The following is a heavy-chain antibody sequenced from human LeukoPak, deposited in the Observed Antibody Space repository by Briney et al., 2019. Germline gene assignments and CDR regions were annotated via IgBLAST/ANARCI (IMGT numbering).Heavy chain of an antibody. CDR2: IIPIFGTA. CDR1: GGTFSSYT. D-gene: IGHD5/OR15-5a*01. CDR3: ASGISVWVAYFDY. Sequence: SVKVSCKASGGTFSSYTISWVRQAPVQGLEWMGGIIPIFGTANYAQKFQGRVTITADESTSTAYMELSSLRSEDTAVYYCASGISVWVAYFDYWGQGTLVTVSS. J-gene: IGHJ4*02. V-gene: IGHV1-69*13.